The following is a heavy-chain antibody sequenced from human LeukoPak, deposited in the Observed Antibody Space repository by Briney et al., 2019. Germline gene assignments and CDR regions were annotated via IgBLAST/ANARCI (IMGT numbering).Heavy chain of an antibody. D-gene: IGHD3-22*01. Sequence: GGSLRLSCVASGITFSNYEMNWVRQAPGKGLEWVSYLSTSDTTIYYADSVQGRFTISRDNAKNSLYLHMNSLRAEDTAVYYCARDRIGLNYYDRSGYYYGAFDLWGQGTSVTVSS. CDR2: LSTSDTTI. CDR1: GITFSNYE. V-gene: IGHV3-48*03. J-gene: IGHJ3*01. CDR3: ARDRIGLNYYDRSGYYYGAFDL.